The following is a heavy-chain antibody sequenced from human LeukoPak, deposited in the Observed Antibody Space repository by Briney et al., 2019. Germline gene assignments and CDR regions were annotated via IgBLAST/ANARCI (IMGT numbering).Heavy chain of an antibody. CDR1: GGTFSSYA. Sequence: GASVKVSCKASGGTFSSYAISWVRQAPGQGLEWMGGIIPIFGTANYAQKFQGRVTITTDESTSIAYMELSSLRSEDTAVYYCARVDTAMVTSDDALDIWGQGTMVTVSS. CDR2: IIPIFGTA. V-gene: IGHV1-69*05. J-gene: IGHJ3*02. D-gene: IGHD5-18*01. CDR3: ARVDTAMVTSDDALDI.